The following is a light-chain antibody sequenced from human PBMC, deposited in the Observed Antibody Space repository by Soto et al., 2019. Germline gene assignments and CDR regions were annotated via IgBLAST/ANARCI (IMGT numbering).Light chain of an antibody. J-gene: IGKJ1*01. CDR1: QTISSW. Sequence: DIQMTQSPSTLSGSVGDRVTITCRARQTISSWLAWYQQKPGKAPKLRIYKASTLKSGVPSRFSGSGSGTEFTLTISSLQPDDFATYCCQHYNSYSEAFGQGTKVELK. CDR2: KAS. CDR3: QHYNSYSEA. V-gene: IGKV1-5*03.